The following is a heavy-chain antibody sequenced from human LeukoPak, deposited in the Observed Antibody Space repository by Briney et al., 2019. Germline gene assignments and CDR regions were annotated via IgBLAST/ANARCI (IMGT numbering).Heavy chain of an antibody. Sequence: ASVKVSCKASGYTFTSYGISWVRQAPGQGLEWMGWISAYNGNTNYAQKLQGRVTMTTDTSTSTAYMELRSLRSDDTAVYYCARKVLLWFGESPQSVFDYWGQGTLVTVSS. CDR3: ARKVLLWFGESPQSVFDY. V-gene: IGHV1-18*01. J-gene: IGHJ4*02. CDR2: ISAYNGNT. CDR1: GYTFTSYG. D-gene: IGHD3-10*01.